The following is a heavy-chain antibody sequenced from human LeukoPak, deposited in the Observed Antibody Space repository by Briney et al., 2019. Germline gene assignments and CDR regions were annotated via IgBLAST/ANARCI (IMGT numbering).Heavy chain of an antibody. Sequence: GGSLRLSCAASGFTFSSYAMSWVRQAPGKGLEWVSAISGSGGSTYYADSVKGRFTISRDNSKNTLYLQMNSLRAEDTAVYYCAKDRSHYYGSGSYDIYYYYMDVWGKGTTVTVSS. CDR1: GFTFSSYA. CDR2: ISGSGGST. D-gene: IGHD3-10*01. J-gene: IGHJ6*03. CDR3: AKDRSHYYGSGSYDIYYYYMDV. V-gene: IGHV3-23*01.